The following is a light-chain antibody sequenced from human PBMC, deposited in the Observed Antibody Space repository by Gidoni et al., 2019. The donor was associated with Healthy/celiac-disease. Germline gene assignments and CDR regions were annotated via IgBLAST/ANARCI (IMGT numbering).Light chain of an antibody. J-gene: IGKJ4*01. CDR1: QSISSY. CDR3: QQSYSTPPT. V-gene: IGKV1-39*01. Sequence: DILMTHSPSSLSASVGDRVTITCRASQSISSYLNWYQQKPGKAPKLLIYAASSLQSGVPSRFSGSGSGTDFTLTISSLQPEDFATYYCQQSYSTPPTFGGGTKVEIK. CDR2: AAS.